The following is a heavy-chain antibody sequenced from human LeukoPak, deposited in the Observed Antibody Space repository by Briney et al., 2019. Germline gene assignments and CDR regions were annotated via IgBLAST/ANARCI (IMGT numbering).Heavy chain of an antibody. Sequence: PGGSLRLSCAASGFTFSSYWMSWVRQAPGKGREWVANIKQDGSEKYYVDSVKGRFTISRDNAKNSLYLQMNSLRAEDTAVYYCARDRASGWYYWFDPWGQGTLVTVSS. CDR2: IKQDGSEK. D-gene: IGHD6-19*01. V-gene: IGHV3-7*01. CDR3: ARDRASGWYYWFDP. J-gene: IGHJ5*02. CDR1: GFTFSSYW.